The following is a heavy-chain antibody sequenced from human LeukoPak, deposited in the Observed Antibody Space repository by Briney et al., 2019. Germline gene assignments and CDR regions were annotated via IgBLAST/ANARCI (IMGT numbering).Heavy chain of an antibody. CDR3: ATSAGDYRAGHYYYMGV. CDR1: GYTFTGYY. D-gene: IGHD4-11*01. CDR2: INPNTAGT. Sequence: GASVKVSCKASGYTFTGYYFHWVRRAPGQGLEWMGWINPNTAGTNYAQKFLGGVTLTWDTSISTAYMELNRLTSDDTAVYYCATSAGDYRAGHYYYMGVWGKGTSVTVSS. V-gene: IGHV1-2*02. J-gene: IGHJ6*03.